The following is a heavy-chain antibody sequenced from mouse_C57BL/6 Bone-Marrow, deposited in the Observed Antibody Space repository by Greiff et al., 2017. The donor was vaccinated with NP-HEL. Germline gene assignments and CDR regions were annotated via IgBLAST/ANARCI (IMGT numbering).Heavy chain of an antibody. CDR3: ARHDTTVGAMDY. CDR2: ISSGGSYT. V-gene: IGHV5-6*01. J-gene: IGHJ4*01. Sequence: EVKLMESGGDLVKPGGSLKLSCAASGFTFSSYGMSWVRQTPDKRLEWVATISSGGSYTYYLDSVKGRFTISRDNAKNTLYLQMSSLKSEDTAMYYCARHDTTVGAMDYWGQGTSVTVSS. CDR1: GFTFSSYG. D-gene: IGHD1-1*01.